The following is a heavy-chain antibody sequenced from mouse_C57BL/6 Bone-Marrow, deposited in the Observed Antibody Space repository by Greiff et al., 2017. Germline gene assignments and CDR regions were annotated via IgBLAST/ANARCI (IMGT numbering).Heavy chain of an antibody. CDR1: GFNIKNTY. CDR2: IDPANGNT. D-gene: IGHD1-1*01. Sequence: VQLKQSVAELVRPGASVKLSCTASGFNIKNTYMHWVKQRPEQGLEWIGRIDPANGNTKYAPKFQGKATITADTSSNTAYLQLSSLTSADTAIYYCARSLNYYGSSPAWFAYWGQGTLVTVSA. V-gene: IGHV14-3*01. CDR3: ARSLNYYGSSPAWFAY. J-gene: IGHJ3*01.